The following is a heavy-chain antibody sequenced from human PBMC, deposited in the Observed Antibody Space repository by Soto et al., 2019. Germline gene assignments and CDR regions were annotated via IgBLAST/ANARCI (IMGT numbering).Heavy chain of an antibody. CDR3: AKDRGNGDTPNIYSYYGIEV. D-gene: IGHD2-21*02. CDR2: ISGGGGTI. CDR1: GFSFSAYG. Sequence: GGSLRLSCAVSGFSFSAYGMGWVRQAPGKGLEWISFISGGGGTIYYADSVKGRFISSRDNSKSTLYLQMTSLSVDDTAVYYCAKDRGNGDTPNIYSYYGIEVWGQGTTVTVSS. J-gene: IGHJ6*02. V-gene: IGHV3-23*01.